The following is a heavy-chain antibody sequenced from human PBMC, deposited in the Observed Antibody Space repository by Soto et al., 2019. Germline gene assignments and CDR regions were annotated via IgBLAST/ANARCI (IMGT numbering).Heavy chain of an antibody. V-gene: IGHV6-1*01. CDR1: GNSVSSNSAA. D-gene: IGHD6-6*01. Sequence: SQTLSLTFAISGNSVSSNSAAWNWIRQSPSRGLEWLGRTYYRSKWYNEYAVSVKSRITINPDTSKNQFSLQLNSVTPEDTAVYYCARGLAARGEFDYWGQGTLVTVSS. CDR3: ARGLAARGEFDY. CDR2: TYYRSKWYN. J-gene: IGHJ4*02.